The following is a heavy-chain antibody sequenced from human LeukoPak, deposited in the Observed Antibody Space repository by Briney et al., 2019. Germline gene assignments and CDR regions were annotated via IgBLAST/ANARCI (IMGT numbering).Heavy chain of an antibody. CDR2: INRGGNEV. J-gene: IGHJ4*02. CDR3: ARVGTWELQRVFDY. V-gene: IGHV3-7*01. Sequence: GGSLRLSCAPSGFTFSDYWMTWVRRVPGKGLEWVANINRGGNEVHYVDSVKGRFTISRGNAKNSLYLQLDSLRVEDTAVYYCARVGTWELQRVFDYWGQGTLVTVSS. D-gene: IGHD1-26*01. CDR1: GFTFSDYW.